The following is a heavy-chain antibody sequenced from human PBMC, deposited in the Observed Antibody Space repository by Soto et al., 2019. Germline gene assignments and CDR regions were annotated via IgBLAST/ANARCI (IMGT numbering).Heavy chain of an antibody. CDR3: ARDEMVVATGSRTWHYYYGMDV. J-gene: IGHJ6*02. V-gene: IGHV1-69*05. Sequence: QVQLVQSGAEVKKPGSSVKVSCKSSGGTFSTYAISWVRQAPGQGLEWMGGIIPIFGTANYAQKFQGRVTITPDESTTTAYMELISLRSEDTAVYYCARDEMVVATGSRTWHYYYGMDVWGQGTTVTVSS. D-gene: IGHD2-15*01. CDR1: GGTFSTYA. CDR2: IIPIFGTA.